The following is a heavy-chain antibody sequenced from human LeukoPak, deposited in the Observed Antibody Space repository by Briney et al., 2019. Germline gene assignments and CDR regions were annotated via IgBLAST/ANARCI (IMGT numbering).Heavy chain of an antibody. CDR2: MNPNSGNT. CDR3: ARSLPYCSSTSCFWYAFDI. CDR1: GYTFTSYD. J-gene: IGHJ3*02. Sequence: ASVKVSCKASGYTFTSYDINWVRQATGQGLEWMGWMNPNSGNTGYAQKFQGRVTITRNTSIRTAYMELSSLRSEDTAVYYCARSLPYCSSTSCFWYAFDIWGQGTMVTVSS. D-gene: IGHD2-2*01. V-gene: IGHV1-8*03.